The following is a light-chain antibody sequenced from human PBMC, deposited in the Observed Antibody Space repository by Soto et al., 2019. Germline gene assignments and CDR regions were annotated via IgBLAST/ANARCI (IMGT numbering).Light chain of an antibody. CDR2: DAS. CDR3: QQYYSYWT. Sequence: DIQMTQSPSSLSPSVGDRVTITCRASQSISTWLAWYQQKPGKAPKLLIYDASSLESGVPSRFSGSGSGTEFTLTISSLQPDDFATYYCQQYYSYWTFGQGTKVDIK. J-gene: IGKJ1*01. V-gene: IGKV1-5*01. CDR1: QSISTW.